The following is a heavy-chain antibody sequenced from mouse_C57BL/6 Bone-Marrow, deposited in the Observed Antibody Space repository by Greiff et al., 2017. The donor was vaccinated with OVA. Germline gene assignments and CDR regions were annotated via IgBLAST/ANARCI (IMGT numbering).Heavy chain of an antibody. D-gene: IGHD2-4*01. V-gene: IGHV1-15*01. J-gene: IGHJ4*01. Sequence: QVQLQQSGAELVRPGASVTLSCKASGYTFTDYEMHWVKQTPVHGLEWIGAIDPETGGTAYNQKFKGKAILTADKSSSTAYMELRSLTSEDSAVYYCTRWNLYYDYDGDAMDYWGQGTSVTVSS. CDR1: GYTFTDYE. CDR3: TRWNLYYDYDGDAMDY. CDR2: IDPETGGT.